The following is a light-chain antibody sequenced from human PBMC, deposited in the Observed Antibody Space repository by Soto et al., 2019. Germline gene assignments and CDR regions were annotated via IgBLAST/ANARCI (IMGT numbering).Light chain of an antibody. CDR2: DAS. CDR1: QSVSSY. V-gene: IGKV3-11*01. Sequence: EIVLTQSPATLSLSPGERATLSCRASQSVSSYLAGYQQKPGQAPRLLIYDASNRATGIPARFSGSGSGTDFTLTISSLEPEDFAVYYCQQRSNWLLYTFGQGTNLEIK. CDR3: QQRSNWLLYT. J-gene: IGKJ2*01.